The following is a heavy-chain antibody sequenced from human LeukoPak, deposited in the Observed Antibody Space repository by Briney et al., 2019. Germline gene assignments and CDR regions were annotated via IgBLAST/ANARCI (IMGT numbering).Heavy chain of an antibody. CDR1: GGSISGYY. Sequence: SETLSLTCTVSGGSISGYYWSWIRQPAGKGLEWIGRIYSSGSTNYNPSLKSRVTISVDRSKDQFSLKLSSVTAADTAVYYCAGSQGEYYFIDVWGKGTTVTVSS. CDR3: AGSQGEYYFIDV. J-gene: IGHJ6*03. D-gene: IGHD3-16*01. V-gene: IGHV4-4*07. CDR2: IYSSGST.